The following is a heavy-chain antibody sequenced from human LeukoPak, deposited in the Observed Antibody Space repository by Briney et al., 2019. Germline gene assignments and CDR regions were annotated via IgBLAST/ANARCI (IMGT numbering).Heavy chain of an antibody. D-gene: IGHD3-3*01. J-gene: IGHJ4*02. Sequence: SETLSLTCTVSGGSISSGDYYWRWLRQPPGTGLEWLGHIYYSGSTYYNPSLKSRVTISVDTSKNQFSLKLSSVTAADTAVYYCAREVITIFGVVTGLDYWGQGTLVTVSS. CDR3: AREVITIFGVVTGLDY. V-gene: IGHV4-30-4*08. CDR1: GGSISSGDYY. CDR2: IYYSGST.